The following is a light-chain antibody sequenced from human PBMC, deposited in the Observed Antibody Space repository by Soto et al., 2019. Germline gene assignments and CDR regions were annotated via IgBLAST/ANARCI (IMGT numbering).Light chain of an antibody. J-gene: IGKJ1*01. V-gene: IGKV3-20*01. CDR2: GAS. Sequence: EIVLTQSPGTLSLSPGERATLSCRASQSVSSSYLAWYQQKPGQAPMLLIYGASSRATGIPDRFSGSGSGTDFTLTISRLEPEDFAVYYCQQYSISPWTFGQGTEVEIK. CDR3: QQYSISPWT. CDR1: QSVSSSY.